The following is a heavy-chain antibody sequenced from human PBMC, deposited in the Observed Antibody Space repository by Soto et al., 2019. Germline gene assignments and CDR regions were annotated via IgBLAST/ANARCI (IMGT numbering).Heavy chain of an antibody. J-gene: IGHJ4*02. Sequence: QVQLVQSGAEVKKPGASVKVSCNPSGYAFTSYTMHWVRQAPGQGLEWMGWINADNGDSKYSQKFQGRVTITSDTSASIAYMELSRLRSEDMAVYYCARDTGSGLRVEPGIFEYWGQGTLVTVSS. CDR1: GYAFTSYT. CDR2: INADNGDS. CDR3: ARDTGSGLRVEPGIFEY. V-gene: IGHV1-3*01. D-gene: IGHD1-26*01.